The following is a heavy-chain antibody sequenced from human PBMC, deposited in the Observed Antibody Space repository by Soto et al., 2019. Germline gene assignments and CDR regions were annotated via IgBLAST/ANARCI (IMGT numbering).Heavy chain of an antibody. D-gene: IGHD3-3*01. CDR3: ARDVDNFWSGHQRGWFDP. V-gene: IGHV1-18*01. CDR1: GFTFTTYG. Sequence: APVKVSCKAPGFTFTTYGLRSVRQAPGQRLEWMGWISAANGQIFYAQKFQGRVAMTTDTSTTTAYMELRSLTSDDTAVYYCARDVDNFWSGHQRGWFDPWGQGTLVTVSS. J-gene: IGHJ5*02. CDR2: ISAANGQI.